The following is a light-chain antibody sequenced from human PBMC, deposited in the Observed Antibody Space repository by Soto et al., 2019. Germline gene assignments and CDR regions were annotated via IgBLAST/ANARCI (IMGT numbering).Light chain of an antibody. V-gene: IGLV6-57*01. CDR3: QSYDSSNVI. Sequence: NFMLTQPHSVSESPGKTVTISCTRSSGSIATNYVQWYQQRPGTSPSTVIYEDDQRPSGVPPRFSGSIDRSSNSASLTISGLKTEDEADYYCQSYDSSNVIFGGGTKLTVL. CDR2: EDD. CDR1: SGSIATNY. J-gene: IGLJ2*01.